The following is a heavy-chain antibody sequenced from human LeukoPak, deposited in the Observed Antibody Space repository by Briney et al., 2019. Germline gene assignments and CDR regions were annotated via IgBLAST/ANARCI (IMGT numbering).Heavy chain of an antibody. CDR1: GGSISSNSYY. V-gene: IGHV4-39*01. J-gene: IGHJ4*02. Sequence: SQTLSLTCTVSGGSISSNSYYWGWVRQPPGKGLEWIASIYHNGSTYYNPSLESRVTISVDTSKNQFSLNLSSVTAADTAVYFCARHGRPIRRFDELLGNRNSPYFFDYWGQGTLVSVSS. CDR2: IYHNGST. D-gene: IGHD2/OR15-2a*01. CDR3: ARHGRPIRRFDELLGNRNSPYFFDY.